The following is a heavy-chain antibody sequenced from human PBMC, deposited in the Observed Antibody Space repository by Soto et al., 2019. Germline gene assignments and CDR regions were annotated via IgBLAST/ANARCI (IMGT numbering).Heavy chain of an antibody. Sequence: PSETLSLTCTVSGGSISSGDYYWSWIRQPPGKGLEWIGYIYYSGSTYYNPSLKSRVTISVDTSKNQFSLKLSSVTAADTAVYYCARDQKRITNQLDLGMDVWGQGTTVTVSS. J-gene: IGHJ6*02. CDR3: ARDQKRITNQLDLGMDV. CDR1: GGSISSGDYY. D-gene: IGHD1-1*01. V-gene: IGHV4-30-4*01. CDR2: IYYSGST.